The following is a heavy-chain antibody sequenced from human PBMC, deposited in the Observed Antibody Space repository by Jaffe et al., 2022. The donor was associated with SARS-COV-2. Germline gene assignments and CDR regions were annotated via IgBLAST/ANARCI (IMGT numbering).Heavy chain of an antibody. CDR1: GYTFTSYD. CDR2: MNPNSGNT. Sequence: QVQLVQSGAEVKKPGASVKVSCKASGYTFTSYDINWVRQATGQGLEWMGWMNPNSGNTGYAQKFQGRVTMTRNTSISTAYMELSSLRSEDTAVYYCARGPGIQLWSFNYYYYMDVWGKGTTVTVSS. V-gene: IGHV1-8*01. CDR3: ARGPGIQLWSFNYYYYMDV. D-gene: IGHD5-18*01. J-gene: IGHJ6*03.